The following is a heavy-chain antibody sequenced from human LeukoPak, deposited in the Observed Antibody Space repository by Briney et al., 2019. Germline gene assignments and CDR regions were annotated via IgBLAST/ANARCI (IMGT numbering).Heavy chain of an antibody. CDR2: ISSSSSGI. Sequence: GGSLRLSCAASGFTFSTYSMNWVRQAPGKGLGWVSYISSSSSGIYYTDSVKGRFTISRGNAKNALYLQMNSLRAEDTAVYYCARGYFDSSSSPTGDYWGQGTLVTVSS. D-gene: IGHD3-22*01. J-gene: IGHJ4*02. CDR1: GFTFSTYS. V-gene: IGHV3-48*01. CDR3: ARGYFDSSSSPTGDY.